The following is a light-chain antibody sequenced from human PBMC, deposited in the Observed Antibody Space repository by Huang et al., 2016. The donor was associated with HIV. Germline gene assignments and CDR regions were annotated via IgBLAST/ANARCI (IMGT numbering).Light chain of an antibody. CDR2: WAS. Sequence: DIVMTQSPDSLTVSLGERAAINCKSSQSILYSSTNKTYLAWYQQKPGQPPKLLIYWASTRESGVPDRFSGSGSGTDFTITISGLQADDVAVYYCQQYYGTPPSFGQGTKVEVK. J-gene: IGKJ1*01. V-gene: IGKV4-1*01. CDR1: QSILYSSTNKTY. CDR3: QQYYGTPPS.